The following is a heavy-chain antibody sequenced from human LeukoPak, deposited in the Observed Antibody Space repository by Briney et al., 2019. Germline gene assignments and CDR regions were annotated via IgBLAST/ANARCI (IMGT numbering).Heavy chain of an antibody. CDR3: ARRSFDYGDFDVFDI. D-gene: IGHD4-17*01. J-gene: IGHJ3*02. CDR1: GGSISRSDYY. V-gene: IGHV4-61*05. CDR2: IYYSGST. Sequence: SETLSLTCTVSGGSISRSDYYWGWIRQPPGKGLEWIGYIYYSGSTNYNPSLKSRVTISVDTSKNQFSLKLSSVTAADTAVYYCARRSFDYGDFDVFDIWGQGTMVTVSS.